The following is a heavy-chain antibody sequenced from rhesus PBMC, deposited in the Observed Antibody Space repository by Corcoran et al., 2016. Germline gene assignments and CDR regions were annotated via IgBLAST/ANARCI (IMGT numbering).Heavy chain of an antibody. Sequence: QVQLQESGPGLVKPSETLSLTCAVSGGSISSGYYYWSWIRQPPGKGLEWIGYITYSGSTSYNPSLKSRVTISRDTSKNQFSLKLSSMTAADTAVYYCARAGMLVVISFDYWGQGVLVTVSS. CDR3: ARAGMLVVISFDY. CDR2: ITYSGST. V-gene: IGHV4-122*02. CDR1: GGSISSGYYY. D-gene: IGHD3-28*01. J-gene: IGHJ4*01.